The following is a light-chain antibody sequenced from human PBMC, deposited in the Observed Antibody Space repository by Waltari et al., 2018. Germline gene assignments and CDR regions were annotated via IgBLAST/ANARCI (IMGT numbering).Light chain of an antibody. CDR3: QHYVRLPAT. J-gene: IGKJ1*01. V-gene: IGKV3-20*01. CDR2: GAS. CDR1: QSINRA. Sequence: IVLTQSPGTLSLSPGERVTLSCRASQSINRALAWYQQKPGQAPRLLISGASIRATGIPDRVSGSGSGTDFTLTISSLEPEDFAVYFCQHYVRLPATFGQGTKVEIK.